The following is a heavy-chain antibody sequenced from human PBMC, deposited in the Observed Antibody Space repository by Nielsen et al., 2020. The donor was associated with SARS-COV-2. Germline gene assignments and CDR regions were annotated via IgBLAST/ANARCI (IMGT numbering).Heavy chain of an antibody. Sequence: WIRQPPGKGLVWVSRINSDGSSTSYADSVKGRFTISRDNAKNTLYLQMNSLRAEDTAVYYCARDQAPTSNFDYWGQGILVTVSS. D-gene: IGHD6-6*01. V-gene: IGHV3-74*01. CDR3: ARDQAPTSNFDY. J-gene: IGHJ4*02. CDR2: INSDGSST.